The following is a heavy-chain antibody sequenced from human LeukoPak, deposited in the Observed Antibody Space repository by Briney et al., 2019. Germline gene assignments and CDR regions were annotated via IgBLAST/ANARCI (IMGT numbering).Heavy chain of an antibody. J-gene: IGHJ6*03. CDR2: IIPILGIA. CDR1: GGTFSSYA. CDR3: ARQGCLGRRGGVQNYYYYYYMDV. V-gene: IGHV1-69*04. Sequence: SVKVSCKASGGTFSSYAISWVRQAPGQGLEWMGRIIPILGIANYAQKFQGRVTITADKSTSTAYMELSSLRSEDTAVYYCARQGCLGRRGGVQNYYYYYYMDVWGKGTTVTVSS. D-gene: IGHD5/OR15-5a*01.